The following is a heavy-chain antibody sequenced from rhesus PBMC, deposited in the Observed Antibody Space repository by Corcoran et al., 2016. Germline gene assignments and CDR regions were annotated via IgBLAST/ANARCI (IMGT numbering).Heavy chain of an antibody. CDR1: GFSISTSGTG. J-gene: IGHJ2*01. V-gene: IGHV2-95*01. Sequence: QVTLKESGSALVKPTQTLTLTCTFSGFSISTSGTGVGWIRQPPGKALEWLASSYWNDSKYYSTSLKSRLTISKDTSKNQVVLTMTNMDPVDTATYYCARVQGYYNIWTGYYTGDWYFDLWGPGTPITISS. CDR3: ARVQGYYNIWTGYYTGDWYFDL. CDR2: SYWNDSK. D-gene: IGHD3-3*01.